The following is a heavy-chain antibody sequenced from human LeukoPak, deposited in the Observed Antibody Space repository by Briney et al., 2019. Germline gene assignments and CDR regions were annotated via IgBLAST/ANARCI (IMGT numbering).Heavy chain of an antibody. D-gene: IGHD3-3*01. CDR2: ISCSGDNT. Sequence: GGSLRVSCAASGFTFSNHAMSWVRQAPGKGLEWVSAISCSGDNTYYADSVKGRFTISRDNSKNTLYLQMNSLRVEDTAVYYCAKCYDFSGSEWFDPWGQGTLVTVSS. J-gene: IGHJ5*02. CDR1: GFTFSNHA. CDR3: AKCYDFSGSEWFDP. V-gene: IGHV3-23*01.